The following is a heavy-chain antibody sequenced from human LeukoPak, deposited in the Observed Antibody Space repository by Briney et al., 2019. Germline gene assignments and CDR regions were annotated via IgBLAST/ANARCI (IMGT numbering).Heavy chain of an antibody. CDR1: GGSFSGYY. Sequence: PSETPSLTCAVYGGSFSGYYWSWIRQPPGKGLEWIGEINHSGSTNYNPSLKSRVTISVDTSKNQFSLKLSSVTAADTAVYYCARGHHDFWSGYYTRERYFDYWGQGTLVTVSS. CDR2: INHSGST. V-gene: IGHV4-34*01. CDR3: ARGHHDFWSGYYTRERYFDY. J-gene: IGHJ4*02. D-gene: IGHD3-3*01.